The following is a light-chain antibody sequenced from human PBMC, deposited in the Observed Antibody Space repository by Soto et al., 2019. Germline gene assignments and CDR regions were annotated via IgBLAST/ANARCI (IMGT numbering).Light chain of an antibody. J-gene: IGLJ2*01. CDR1: SSNIGAGYD. V-gene: IGLV1-40*01. CDR3: QSYDSILSVV. CDR2: GNS. Sequence: QSVLTQPPSVSGAPGQRVTISCTGSSSNIGAGYDVHWYQQLPGTAPKLLIYGNSTRPSGVPDRFSGSKSGTSASLAITGLQAEDEADYYCQSYDSILSVVFGGGTQLTVL.